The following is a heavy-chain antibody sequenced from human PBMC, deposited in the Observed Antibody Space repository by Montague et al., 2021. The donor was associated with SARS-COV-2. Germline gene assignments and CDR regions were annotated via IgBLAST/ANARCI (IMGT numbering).Heavy chain of an antibody. Sequence: PALVEPTQTLTLTCTFSGFSLSTSGMCVSWIRQPPGKALEWLARIDWDDDKYCSTSLKARLTISKDTSKNQVVLTMTNMDPVDTATYYCARRTYDILTGYDYGMDVWGQGTTVTVSS. D-gene: IGHD3-9*01. V-gene: IGHV2-70*11. CDR2: IDWDDDK. CDR3: ARRTYDILTGYDYGMDV. CDR1: GFSLSTSGMC. J-gene: IGHJ6*02.